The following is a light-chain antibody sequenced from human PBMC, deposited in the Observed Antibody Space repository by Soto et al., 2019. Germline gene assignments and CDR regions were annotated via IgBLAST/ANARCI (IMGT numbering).Light chain of an antibody. J-gene: IGLJ1*01. CDR2: EVR. CDR3: SSYTTSSTRV. Sequence: QSVLTQPASVSGSPGQSITISCTGTSSDVGAYDFVSWYQQHPDKAPKLMIYEVRNRPSGVSNRFSGSKSVNTATLTISGLQDEDEADYYCSSYTTSSTRVFGSGTKLTVL. V-gene: IGLV2-14*03. CDR1: SSDVGAYDF.